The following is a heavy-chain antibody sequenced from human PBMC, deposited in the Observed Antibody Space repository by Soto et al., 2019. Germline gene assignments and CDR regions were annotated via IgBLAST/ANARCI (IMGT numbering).Heavy chain of an antibody. CDR1: GFTFSSYA. CDR3: AKRAVGSYFDY. Sequence: EVQLLESGGGLVQPGGSLRLSCAVSGFTFSSYAMNWVRQAPGKGLEWVSVISGSGGSTYYADSVKGRFTISRDNSKNTLYLQMNSLRAVDTAVYYCAKRAVGSYFDYWGQGTLVTVSS. J-gene: IGHJ4*02. CDR2: ISGSGGST. D-gene: IGHD6-13*01. V-gene: IGHV3-23*01.